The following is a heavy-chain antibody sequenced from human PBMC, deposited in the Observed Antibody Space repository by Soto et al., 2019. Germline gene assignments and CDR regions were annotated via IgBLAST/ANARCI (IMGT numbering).Heavy chain of an antibody. CDR2: ISSSGSTI. CDR1: GFTFSDYY. V-gene: IGHV3-11*01. J-gene: IGHJ5*02. D-gene: IGHD5-12*01. Sequence: PVGSLRLSCAASGFTFSDYYMSWIRQAPGKGLEWVSYISSSGSTIYYADSVKGRFTISRDNAKNSLYLQMNSLRAEDTAVYYCARDHLRGMATINNWFDPWGQGTLVTVSS. CDR3: ARDHLRGMATINNWFDP.